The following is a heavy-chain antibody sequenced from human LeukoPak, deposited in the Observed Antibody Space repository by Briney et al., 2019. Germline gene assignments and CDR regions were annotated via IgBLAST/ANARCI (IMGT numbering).Heavy chain of an antibody. Sequence: SETLSLTCTVSGGSISSSSYYWGWIRQPPGKGLEWIGSIYYSGSTYYNPSLKSRVTISVDTSKNQFSLKLSSVTAADTAVYYCARDPGPGGPFDYWGQGTLVTVSS. V-gene: IGHV4-39*07. CDR2: IYYSGST. CDR3: ARDPGPGGPFDY. D-gene: IGHD3-10*01. J-gene: IGHJ4*02. CDR1: GGSISSSSYY.